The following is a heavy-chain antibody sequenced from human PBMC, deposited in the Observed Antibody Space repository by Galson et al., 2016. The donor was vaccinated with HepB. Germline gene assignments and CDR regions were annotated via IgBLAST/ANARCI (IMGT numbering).Heavy chain of an antibody. CDR3: ARRPPSYYHGMDV. CDR2: ITSNGGDT. J-gene: IGHJ6*02. V-gene: IGHV3-64*02. D-gene: IGHD6-6*01. Sequence: SLRLSCAASGFTFSTYPMHWVRQAPGKGLEYVSGITSNGGDTYYADSVKGRFTISRDNSKNTVYLQMGSLRAEDMAVYYCARRPPSYYHGMDVWGQGTTVTVSS. CDR1: GFTFSTYP.